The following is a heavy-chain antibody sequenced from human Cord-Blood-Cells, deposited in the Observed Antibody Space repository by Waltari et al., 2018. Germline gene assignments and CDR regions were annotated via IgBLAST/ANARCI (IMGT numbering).Heavy chain of an antibody. Sequence: QVQLVESGGGVVQPGRSLRLPCPVPGFTFSRSATHWVRPAPGKGLEWVAVISYDGSNKYYADSVKGRFTISRDNSKNTLYLQMNSLRAEDTAVYYCAREGSGDYYRGYFQHWGQGTLVTVSS. CDR1: GFTFSRSA. CDR3: AREGSGDYYRGYFQH. V-gene: IGHV3-30-3*01. D-gene: IGHD2-21*02. CDR2: ISYDGSNK. J-gene: IGHJ1*01.